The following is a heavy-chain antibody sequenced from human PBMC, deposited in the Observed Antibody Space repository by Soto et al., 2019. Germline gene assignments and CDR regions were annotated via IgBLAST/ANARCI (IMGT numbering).Heavy chain of an antibody. CDR2: IIPIIGTA. CDR1: GGTFSSYA. D-gene: IGHD3-3*01. CDR3: ALGGFWSGYYSAY. J-gene: IGHJ4*02. V-gene: IGHV1-69*06. Sequence: SVKVSCKASGGTFSSYAISWVRQAPGQGLEWMGGIIPIIGTANYAQKFQGRVTITADKSTSTAYMELSSLRPGDTAVYYCALGGFWSGYYSAYWGQGTLVTVSS.